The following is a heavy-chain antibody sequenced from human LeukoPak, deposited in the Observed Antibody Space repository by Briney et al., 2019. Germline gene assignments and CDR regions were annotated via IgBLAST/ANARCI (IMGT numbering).Heavy chain of an antibody. V-gene: IGHV3-21*01. CDR1: GFTFSTYS. Sequence: PGGSLRLSCAASGFTFSTYSMTWVRQAPGKGLEWVSSVSFNNVIFYADSVRGRFTISRDNAKNSLYLQMYSLRAEDTALYYCAREQTRGGDLDYWGQGALVTVSS. J-gene: IGHJ4*02. CDR3: AREQTRGGDLDY. CDR2: VSFNNVI. D-gene: IGHD2-21*02.